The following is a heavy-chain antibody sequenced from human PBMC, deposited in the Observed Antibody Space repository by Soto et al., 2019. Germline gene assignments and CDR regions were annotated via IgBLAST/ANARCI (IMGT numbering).Heavy chain of an antibody. CDR3: ARPSDVGLASSFDY. CDR1: GYSFTSYW. Sequence: GESLKISCKSSGYSFTSYWIGWVRQMPGKGLEWMGIIYPGDSDTRYSPSFQGQVTISADKSISTAYLQWSSLRASDTAIYYCARPSDVGLASSFDYWGQGSQVTVSS. CDR2: IYPGDSDT. V-gene: IGHV5-51*01. J-gene: IGHJ4*02.